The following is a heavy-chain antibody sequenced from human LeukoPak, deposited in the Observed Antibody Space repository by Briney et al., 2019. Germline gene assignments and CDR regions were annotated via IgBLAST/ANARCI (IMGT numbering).Heavy chain of an antibody. CDR2: ISGSGGST. CDR1: GFTFSSYA. V-gene: IGHV3-23*01. Sequence: GGSLRLSCAASGFTFSSYAMSWVRQAPGKGLEWVSAISGSGGSTYYADSVKGRFTISRDNSKNTLYLKMNSLRAEDTAVYYCAHISSSWPDYWGQGTLVTVSS. J-gene: IGHJ4*02. D-gene: IGHD6-13*01. CDR3: AHISSSWPDY.